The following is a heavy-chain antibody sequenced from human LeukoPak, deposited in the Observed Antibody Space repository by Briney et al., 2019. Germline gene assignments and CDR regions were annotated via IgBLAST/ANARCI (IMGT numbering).Heavy chain of an antibody. CDR3: ARDSGIGAFDI. J-gene: IGHJ3*02. CDR1: GFTFSSYI. Sequence: GGSPRLSCAASGFTFSSYIMSWVRQAPGRGLEWVSSISPSTSYIYYADSLKGRFTISRDNAKTSLYLQVNSLRAEDTAVYYCARDSGIGAFDIWGQGTVVTVSS. V-gene: IGHV3-21*01. D-gene: IGHD2-15*01. CDR2: ISPSTSYI.